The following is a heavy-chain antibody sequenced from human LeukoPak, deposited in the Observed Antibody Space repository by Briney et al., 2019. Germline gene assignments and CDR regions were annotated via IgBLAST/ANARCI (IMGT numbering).Heavy chain of an antibody. J-gene: IGHJ2*01. CDR2: LYYTGTT. V-gene: IGHV4-39*01. Sequence: PSETLSLTCTVSGDSVNNNHHYWAWIRQPPGKGPEWVGSLYYTGTTYYNPSLGSRVTMSVDSSNNQFSLTLTSVTAADTAIYYCARNSPVYWNFDLWGRGTLVSVSS. D-gene: IGHD2/OR15-2a*01. CDR3: ARNSPVYWNFDL. CDR1: GDSVNNNHHY.